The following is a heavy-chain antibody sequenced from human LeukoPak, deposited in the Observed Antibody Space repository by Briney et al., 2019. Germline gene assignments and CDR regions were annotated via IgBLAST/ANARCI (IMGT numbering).Heavy chain of an antibody. CDR2: IYTSGTT. CDR3: ARDLGSSSSYYYYMDV. D-gene: IGHD6-13*01. J-gene: IGHJ6*03. Sequence: SQTLSLTCTVSGGSISSGSYYWSWIRQPAGKGLEWIGRIYTSGTTNYNPSLKSRVTISVDTSKNQFSLRLSSVTAADTAVYYCARDLGSSSSYYYYMDVWGKGTTVTVSS. CDR1: GGSISSGSYY. V-gene: IGHV4-61*02.